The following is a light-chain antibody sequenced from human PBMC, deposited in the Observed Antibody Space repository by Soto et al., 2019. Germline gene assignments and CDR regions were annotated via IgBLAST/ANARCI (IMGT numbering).Light chain of an antibody. CDR3: QQYYSYPYT. CDR2: DAS. CDR1: QIIGSS. Sequence: DIQMTQSPSTLSASVGDTVTITCRASQIIGSSLAWYQQKPGKAPKLLIYDASTLQSGVPSRFSGSESGTEFTLTISSLQPDDSATYYCQQYYSYPYTFGQGTKLEIK. V-gene: IGKV1-5*01. J-gene: IGKJ2*01.